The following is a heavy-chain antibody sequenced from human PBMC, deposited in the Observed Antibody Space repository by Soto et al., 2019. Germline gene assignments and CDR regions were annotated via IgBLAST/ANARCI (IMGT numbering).Heavy chain of an antibody. CDR3: ARDFGVPAAMEGYYYYYYGMDV. J-gene: IGHJ6*02. CDR1: GGSIHNGDYY. V-gene: IGHV4-30-4*02. Sequence: SETLSLTCTVPGGSIHNGDYYWSWVRQPPGEGLEWIGYNYYSGGTYYNPSLKSRVTISVDTSKNQFSLKLSSVTAADTAVYYCARDFGVPAAMEGYYYYYYGMDVWGQGTTVT. CDR2: NYYSGGT. D-gene: IGHD2-2*01.